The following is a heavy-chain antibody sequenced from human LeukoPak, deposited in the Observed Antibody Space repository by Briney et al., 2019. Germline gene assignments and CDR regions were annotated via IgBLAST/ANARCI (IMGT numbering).Heavy chain of an antibody. CDR3: AKNTEGGHDFAQTPYYFDC. J-gene: IGHJ4*02. D-gene: IGHD3-3*01. CDR2: LSGSGGST. V-gene: IGHV3-23*01. CDR1: GFTFSSYA. Sequence: GGSLRLSCAASGFTFSSYAMSWVRQAPGKGLEWVSILSGSGGSTYYADSVRGRFTISRDNSKNTLYLQMNSLRAEDTALYFCAKNTEGGHDFAQTPYYFDCWGQGTLITVSS.